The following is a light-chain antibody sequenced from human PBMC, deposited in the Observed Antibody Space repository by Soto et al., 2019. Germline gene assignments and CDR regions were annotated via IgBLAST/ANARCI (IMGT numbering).Light chain of an antibody. CDR2: GAS. CDR1: QSISSY. V-gene: IGKV3-15*01. J-gene: IGKJ1*01. CDR3: LQHNNYPWT. Sequence: EFVLTQSPDTLSLPPGERATLSCRASQSISSYLAWYQQKPGQAPRLLIYGASTRATGIPARFSGSGSGTEFTLTISSLQSEDFATYYCLQHNNYPWTFGQGTKVDIK.